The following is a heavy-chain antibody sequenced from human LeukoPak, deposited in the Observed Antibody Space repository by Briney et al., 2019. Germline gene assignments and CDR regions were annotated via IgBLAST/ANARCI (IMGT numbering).Heavy chain of an antibody. CDR1: GGSISSSSYY. J-gene: IGHJ5*02. V-gene: IGHV4-39*01. CDR3: ARQLHIVVVVAAWFDP. D-gene: IGHD2-15*01. Sequence: SETLSLICTVSGGSISSSSYYWGWIRQPPGKGLEWIGSIYYSGSTYYNPSLKSRVTISVDTSKNQSSLKLSSVTAADTAVYYCARQLHIVVVVAAWFDPWGQGTLVTVSS. CDR2: IYYSGST.